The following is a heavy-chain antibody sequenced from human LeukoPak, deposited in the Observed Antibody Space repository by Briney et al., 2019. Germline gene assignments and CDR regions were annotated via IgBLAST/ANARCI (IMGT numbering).Heavy chain of an antibody. CDR3: AMGIAAAGFDY. J-gene: IGHJ4*02. CDR1: GFRFSSYA. V-gene: IGHV3-7*01. D-gene: IGHD6-13*01. Sequence: PGGSLRLSCAASGFRFSSYAMSWVRQAPGKGLGWVANIKQDGSEKYYVDSVKGRFTISRDNAKNSLYLQMNSLRAEDTAVYYCAMGIAAAGFDYWGQGTLVTVSS. CDR2: IKQDGSEK.